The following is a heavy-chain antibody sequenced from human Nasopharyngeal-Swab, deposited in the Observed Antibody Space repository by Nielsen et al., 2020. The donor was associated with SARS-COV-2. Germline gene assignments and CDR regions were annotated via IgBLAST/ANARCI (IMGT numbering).Heavy chain of an antibody. V-gene: IGHV3-7*01. Sequence: GESLKISCAASGFTFSSYWMSWVRQAPGKGLEWVANIKQDGSEKYYVDSVKGRFTISRDNAKNSLYLQMNSLRAEDTAVYYCAREVVTMIVVTHYYYGMDVWGKGTTVTVSS. CDR2: IKQDGSEK. CDR3: AREVVTMIVVTHYYYGMDV. D-gene: IGHD3-22*01. CDR1: GFTFSSYW. J-gene: IGHJ6*04.